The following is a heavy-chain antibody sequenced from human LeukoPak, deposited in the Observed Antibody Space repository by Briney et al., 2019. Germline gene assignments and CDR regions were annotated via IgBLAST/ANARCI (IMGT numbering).Heavy chain of an antibody. V-gene: IGHV4-34*01. J-gene: IGHJ4*02. CDR2: INHSGST. CDR3: ARGRRYWGFGGSYMDY. D-gene: IGHD3-10*01. Sequence: SETLSLTCAVYGGSFSGYYWSWIRQPPGKGLEWIGEINHSGSTNYNPSLKSRVTISVDTSKTQFSLKLSSVTAADTAVYYCARGRRYWGFGGSYMDYWGQGTLVTVSS. CDR1: GGSFSGYY.